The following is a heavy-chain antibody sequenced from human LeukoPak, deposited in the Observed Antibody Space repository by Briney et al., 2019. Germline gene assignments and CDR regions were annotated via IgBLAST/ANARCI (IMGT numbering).Heavy chain of an antibody. D-gene: IGHD3-22*01. CDR3: AKPTASIYYYDRRSEYYFSD. Sequence: ASVKVSCKASGYMFNDYYIHWVRQAPGQGLEWLGIFSPTGGATSYAQKFQGRVTLTRDMSTSTAYMALSSLTPEDTAIYYCAKPTASIYYYDRRSEYYFSDWGQGTLVTVSS. V-gene: IGHV1-46*02. CDR1: GYMFNDYY. CDR2: FSPTGGAT. J-gene: IGHJ4*02.